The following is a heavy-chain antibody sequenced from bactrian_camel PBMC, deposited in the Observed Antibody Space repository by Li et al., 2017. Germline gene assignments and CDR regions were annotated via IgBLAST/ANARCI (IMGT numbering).Heavy chain of an antibody. D-gene: IGHD2*01. CDR1: GFSFPGSD. CDR2: IDSDGRT. CDR3: AADGPIHDGLLFRHLVTCMADFGY. J-gene: IGHJ6*01. Sequence: QVQLVESGGGSVQAGGSLRLSCTASGFSFPGSDMAWYRQAPGGECELVSTIDSDGRTYYADSLKGRFTISRDNAKNTVFLQMNSLKPEDTAVYYCAADGPIHDGLLFRHLVTCMADFGYWGQGTQVTVS. V-gene: IGHV3S55*01.